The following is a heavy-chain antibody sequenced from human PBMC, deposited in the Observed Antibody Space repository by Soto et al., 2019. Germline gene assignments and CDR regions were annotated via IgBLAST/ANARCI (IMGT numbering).Heavy chain of an antibody. J-gene: IGHJ4*02. CDR2: IIPILGIA. CDR3: AKASLSSGSYYKHFDY. CDR1: GGTFSSYT. Sequence: QVQLVQSGAEVKKPGSSVKVSCKASGGTFSSYTISWVRQAPGQGLEWMGRIIPILGIANYAQKFQGIVTITADQSTRTAYMELSRLRSEDTAVYYCAKASLSSGSYYKHFDYWGQGTLVTVSS. D-gene: IGHD3-10*02. V-gene: IGHV1-69*02.